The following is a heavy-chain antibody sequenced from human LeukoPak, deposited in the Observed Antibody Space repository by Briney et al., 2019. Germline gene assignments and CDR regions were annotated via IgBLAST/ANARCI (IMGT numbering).Heavy chain of an antibody. CDR2: INPRGKSI. D-gene: IGHD1-26*01. Sequence: PGGSLRLSCAASGFDFSNYEVTWVRQAPGKGVEGISHINPRGKSIFYADSVQGRFTISRDDARDSLYLQMNSLRADDTAVYYCVRIDLYYVTKWALAYWGQGILVTVSS. V-gene: IGHV3-48*03. CDR1: GFDFSNYE. J-gene: IGHJ4*02. CDR3: VRIDLYYVTKWALAY.